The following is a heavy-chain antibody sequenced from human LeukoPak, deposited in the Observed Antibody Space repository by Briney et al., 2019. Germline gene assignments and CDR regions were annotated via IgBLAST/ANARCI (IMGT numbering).Heavy chain of an antibody. CDR2: MNPNSGNT. Sequence: ASVKVSCKASGYTFTSYDINWVRQATGQGLEWMGWMNPNSGNTGYAQKFQGRVTMTRNTSISTAYMELSSLRSEDTAVYYCARVMWFGELPAGNAFDIWGQGTMVTVSS. CDR1: GYTFTSYD. J-gene: IGHJ3*02. V-gene: IGHV1-8*01. CDR3: ARVMWFGELPAGNAFDI. D-gene: IGHD3-10*01.